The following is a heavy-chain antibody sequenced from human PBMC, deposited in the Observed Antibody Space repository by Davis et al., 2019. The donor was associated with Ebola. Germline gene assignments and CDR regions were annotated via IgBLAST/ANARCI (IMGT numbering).Heavy chain of an antibody. CDR3: TTDATQLEPKYYYYYYGMDV. Sequence: PGGSLRLSCAASGFTFSNAWMSWVRQAPGKGLEWVGRIKSKTDGGTTDYAAPVKGRFTISRDDSKNTLYLQMNSLKTEDTAVYYCTTDATQLEPKYYYYYYGMDVWGQGTTVTVSS. CDR2: IKSKTDGGTT. D-gene: IGHD1-1*01. CDR1: GFTFSNAW. V-gene: IGHV3-15*01. J-gene: IGHJ6*02.